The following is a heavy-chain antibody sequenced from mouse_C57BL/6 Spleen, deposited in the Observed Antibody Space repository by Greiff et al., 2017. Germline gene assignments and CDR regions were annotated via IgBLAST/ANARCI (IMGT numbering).Heavy chain of an antibody. CDR1: GFTFSSYA. Sequence: EVQLVESGEGLVKPGGSLKLSCAASGFTFSSYAMSWVRQTPEKSLEWVAYISSGGDYNYYADTVKGRVTISRGKARNTLYLQMSSVKSEDTAMFYCTRGDGSYAMDDWGQGTSVTVSS. D-gene: IGHD3-3*01. CDR3: TRGDGSYAMDD. CDR2: ISSGGDYN. V-gene: IGHV5-9-1*02. J-gene: IGHJ4*01.